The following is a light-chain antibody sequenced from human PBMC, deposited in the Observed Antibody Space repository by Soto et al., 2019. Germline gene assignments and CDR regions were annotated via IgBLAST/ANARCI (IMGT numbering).Light chain of an antibody. V-gene: IGKV1-5*03. Sequence: IQMTQSPSTLSASVGDRVTFNCRASQSISTWLAWYQQKPGKAPKLLIYKASTLEVGVPSRFSGSGSGTEFTLTISTLQPADFATYYCQQYNSYPWTFGQGTKV. CDR2: KAS. CDR1: QSISTW. CDR3: QQYNSYPWT. J-gene: IGKJ1*01.